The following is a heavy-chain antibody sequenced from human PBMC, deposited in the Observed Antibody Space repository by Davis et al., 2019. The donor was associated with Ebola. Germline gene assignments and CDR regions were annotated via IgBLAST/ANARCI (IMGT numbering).Heavy chain of an antibody. CDR3: ARDHPRLRRGDAFAI. CDR1: GYTFTNYD. J-gene: IGHJ3*02. Sequence: ASVKVSCKTSGYTFTNYDINWVRQATGQGLEWMGWLNPNSGNTDSTHKFQGRLTMTKNISIGTAYMELSTLTSEDTAVYYCARDHPRLRRGDAFAIWGQGTMVTVSS. CDR2: LNPNSGNT. V-gene: IGHV1-8*01. D-gene: IGHD4-17*01.